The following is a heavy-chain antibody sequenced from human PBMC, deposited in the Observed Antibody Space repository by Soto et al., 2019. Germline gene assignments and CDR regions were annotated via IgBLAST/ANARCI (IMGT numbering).Heavy chain of an antibody. Sequence: QVQLQESGPGLVKPSETLSFTCNVSGGSISSGGYYWSWIRQLPGKGLEWTGYIYHRGGPYYNPALKRRITISVDTSKNQFSLKMTSVTAADTAVYFCARAPGRMMNALRYYYGLDVWGQGTTVHVSS. J-gene: IGHJ6*02. CDR3: ARAPGRMMNALRYYYGLDV. CDR1: GGSISSGGYY. CDR2: IYHRGGP. V-gene: IGHV4-31*02. D-gene: IGHD2-8*01.